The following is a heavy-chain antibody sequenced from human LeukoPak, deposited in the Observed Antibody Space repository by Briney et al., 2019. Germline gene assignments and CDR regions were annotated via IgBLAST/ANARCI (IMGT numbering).Heavy chain of an antibody. CDR1: GGSISSGSHY. CDR3: ARGHGYGDYRNTSFDY. J-gene: IGHJ4*02. Sequence: SETLSLTCTVSGGSISSGSHYWGWIRQPPGKGLEWIGEINHSGSTNYNPSLKSRVTISVDTSKNQFSLKLSSVTAADTAVYYCARGHGYGDYRNTSFDYWGQGTLVTVSS. V-gene: IGHV4-39*07. D-gene: IGHD4-17*01. CDR2: INHSGST.